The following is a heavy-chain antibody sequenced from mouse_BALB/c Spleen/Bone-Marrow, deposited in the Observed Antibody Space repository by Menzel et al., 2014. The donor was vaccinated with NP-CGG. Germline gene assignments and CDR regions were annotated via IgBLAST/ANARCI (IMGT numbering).Heavy chain of an antibody. J-gene: IGHJ2*01. CDR3: TRRWLRRGFDY. CDR2: IDPETGGT. V-gene: IGHV1-15*01. D-gene: IGHD2-2*01. CDR1: GYTFTDYE. Sequence: QVQLKHSGAELVRPGAPVTLSCKASGYTFTDYEMHWGKQTPVRGLEWIGAIDPETGGTAYNQKFKGKATLTADKSSSTAYMELRSLTSEDSAVYYCTRRWLRRGFDYWGQGTTLTVSS.